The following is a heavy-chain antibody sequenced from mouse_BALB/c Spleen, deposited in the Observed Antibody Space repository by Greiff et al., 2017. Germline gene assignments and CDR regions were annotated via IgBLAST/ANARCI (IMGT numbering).Heavy chain of an antibody. CDR1: GYTFTSYW. V-gene: IGHV1-87*01. CDR3: ARTNWDSYFDV. Sequence: VKLMESGAELARPGASVKLSCKASGYTFTSYWMQWVKQRPGQGLEWIGAIYHGDGDTRYTQKFKGKATLTADKSSSTAYMQLSSLASEDSAVYYCARTNWDSYFDVWGAGTTVTVSS. J-gene: IGHJ1*01. D-gene: IGHD4-1*01. CDR2: IYHGDGDT.